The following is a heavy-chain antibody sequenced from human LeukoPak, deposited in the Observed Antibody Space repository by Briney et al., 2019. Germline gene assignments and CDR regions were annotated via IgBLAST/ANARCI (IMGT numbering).Heavy chain of an antibody. CDR2: IYYSGST. V-gene: IGHV4-39*01. D-gene: IGHD2-2*02. CDR1: GGSVSSSSYY. Sequence: KSSETLSLTCTVSGGSVSSSSYYWGWIRQPPGKGLEWIGSIYYSGSTYYNPSFKSRATTPVDTSKNQFSLKLSSVTAADPAVYDCARHGKLLYTNWFDPWGQGTLVTVSS. J-gene: IGHJ5*02. CDR3: ARHGKLLYTNWFDP.